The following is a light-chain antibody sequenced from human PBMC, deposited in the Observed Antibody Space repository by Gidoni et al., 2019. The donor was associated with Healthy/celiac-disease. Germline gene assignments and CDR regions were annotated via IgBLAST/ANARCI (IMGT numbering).Light chain of an antibody. J-gene: IGLJ7*01. CDR3: QSYDSSLSGAV. Sequence: QSVLTQPPSVSEAPGLRVTISCTGSSSNNGAGYDVHGYQQLPGTAPKLLIYGNSIRPSAVPDRFSGSKSGTSASLSITGLQAEDEADYYCQSYDSSLSGAVFGGGTQLTVL. V-gene: IGLV1-40*01. CDR2: GNS. CDR1: SSNNGAGYD.